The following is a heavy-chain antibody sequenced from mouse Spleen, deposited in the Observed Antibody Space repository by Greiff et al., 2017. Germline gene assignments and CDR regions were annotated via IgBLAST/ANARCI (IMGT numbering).Heavy chain of an antibody. J-gene: IGHJ3*01. D-gene: IGHD1-2*01. Sequence: VQRVESGAELVKPGASVKMSCKASGYTFTSYWMHWVKQRPGQGLEWIGVIDPSDSYTSYNQKFKGKATLTVDTSSSTAYMQLKSLTSEDSAVYYCARETAGFAYWGQGTLVTVSA. CDR2: IDPSDSYT. CDR3: ARETAGFAY. CDR1: GYTFTSYW. V-gene: IGHV1-59*01.